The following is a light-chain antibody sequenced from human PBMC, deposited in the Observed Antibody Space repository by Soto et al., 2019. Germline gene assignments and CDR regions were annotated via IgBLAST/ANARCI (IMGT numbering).Light chain of an antibody. Sequence: QSVLTQPASVSGSPGQSITISCTGTISDIGGYNFISWYQHHPGKAHKLVIYDVNNRPSGISDRFSGSKSGNTASLPISGLQAEDEADYDCASYTRTTTLVFGGGNKLTVL. CDR1: ISDIGGYNF. CDR2: DVN. CDR3: ASYTRTTTLV. V-gene: IGLV2-14*01. J-gene: IGLJ2*01.